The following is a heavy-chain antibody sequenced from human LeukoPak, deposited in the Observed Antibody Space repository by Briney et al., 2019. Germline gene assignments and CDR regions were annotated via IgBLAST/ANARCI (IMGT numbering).Heavy chain of an antibody. D-gene: IGHD3-10*01. Sequence: GGSLRLSCAASGFTFSSYAMSWVRQAPGKGLEWVAVISKDGSNKYYADSVKGRFTISRDNSKNTLYLQMNSLRADDTAVYYCARDGGFYFDYWGQGTLVTVSS. CDR1: GFTFSSYA. CDR2: ISKDGSNK. CDR3: ARDGGFYFDY. V-gene: IGHV3-30-3*01. J-gene: IGHJ4*02.